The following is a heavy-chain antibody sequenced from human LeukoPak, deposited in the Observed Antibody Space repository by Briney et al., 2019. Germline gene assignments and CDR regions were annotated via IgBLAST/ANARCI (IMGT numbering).Heavy chain of an antibody. V-gene: IGHV3-30*02. CDR2: IRYDGSNK. CDR1: GFTFSSYG. J-gene: IGHJ4*02. CDR3: AKDRSYCSSTSCYGYFDY. D-gene: IGHD2-2*01. Sequence: GGSLRLSCAASGFTFSSYGMHWVRQAPGKGLEWVAFIRYDGSNKYYADSVKGRFTISRDNSKNTLYLQMNSLRAEDTAVYYCAKDRSYCSSTSCYGYFDYWGQGTLVTVSS.